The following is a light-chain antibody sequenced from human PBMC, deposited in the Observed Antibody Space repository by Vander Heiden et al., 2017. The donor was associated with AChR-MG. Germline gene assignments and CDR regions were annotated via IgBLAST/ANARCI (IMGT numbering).Light chain of an antibody. CDR2: WAS. J-gene: IGKJ2*01. V-gene: IGKV4-1*01. CDR3: QRDESIRRT. CDR1: QSVLYSSNNRNY. Sequence: SVMTQSRDSLAVSLGERATIKCKSTQSVLYSSNNRNYLAWYQQKPGQPPKLLIYWASTRQYAVPDRFSGTGSGTDFTLTISGLQAEDVAVYYCQRDESIRRTFGQGTKLEMK.